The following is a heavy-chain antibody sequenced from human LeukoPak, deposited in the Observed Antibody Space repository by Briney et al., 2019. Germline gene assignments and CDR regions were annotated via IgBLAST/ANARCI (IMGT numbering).Heavy chain of an antibody. V-gene: IGHV1-69*13. CDR2: IIPIFGTA. CDR3: ASNAGYSYGYGNDY. Sequence: SVKVSCKASGGTFSSYAISWVRQAPGQGLEWMGGIIPIFGTANCAQKFQGRVTITADESTSTAYMELSSLRSEDTAVYYCASNAGYSYGYGNDYWGQGTLVTVSS. D-gene: IGHD5-18*01. J-gene: IGHJ4*02. CDR1: GGTFSSYA.